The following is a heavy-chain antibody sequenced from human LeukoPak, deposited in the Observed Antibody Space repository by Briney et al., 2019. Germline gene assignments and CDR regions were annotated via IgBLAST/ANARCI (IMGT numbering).Heavy chain of an antibody. CDR2: ISTSSSYI. V-gene: IGHV3-21*01. Sequence: GGSLRLSCAASGFTFSSYTMNWVRQAPGKGLEWVSFISTSSSYIYYADSVKGRFTISRDNAKNTLYLQMNSLRVEDTAVYYCARIRKTNHYDYWGQGTLVTVSS. D-gene: IGHD1-14*01. J-gene: IGHJ4*02. CDR1: GFTFSSYT. CDR3: ARIRKTNHYDY.